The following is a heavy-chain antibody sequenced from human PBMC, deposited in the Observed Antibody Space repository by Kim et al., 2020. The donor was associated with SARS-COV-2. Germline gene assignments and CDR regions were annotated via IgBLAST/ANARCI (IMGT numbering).Heavy chain of an antibody. D-gene: IGHD3-22*01. V-gene: IGHV4-34*01. Sequence: SETLSLTCAVYGGSFSGYYWSWIRQPPGKGLEWIGEINHSGSTNYNPSLKSRVTISVDTSKNQFSLKLSSVTAADTAVDYCARGEVYYYGSSGPKGSYSGSGWLDYWGQGTLVTVSP. J-gene: IGHJ4*02. CDR2: INHSGST. CDR1: GGSFSGYY. CDR3: ARGEVYYYGSSGPKGSYSGSGWLDY.